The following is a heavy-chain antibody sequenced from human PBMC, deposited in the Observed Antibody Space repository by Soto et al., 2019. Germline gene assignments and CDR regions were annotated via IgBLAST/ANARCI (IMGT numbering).Heavy chain of an antibody. CDR3: ARGRAHFWSGPSWFVP. V-gene: IGHV1-69*13. CDR1: GGTFSSYA. D-gene: IGHD3-3*02. J-gene: IGHJ5*02. Sequence: GASVKVSCKASGGTFSSYAISWVRQAPGQGLEWMGGIIPIFGTANYAQKFQGRVTITADESTSTAYMQLSSLRSEDTAVYYCARGRAHFWSGPSWFVPWGRGTLVNVSS. CDR2: IIPIFGTA.